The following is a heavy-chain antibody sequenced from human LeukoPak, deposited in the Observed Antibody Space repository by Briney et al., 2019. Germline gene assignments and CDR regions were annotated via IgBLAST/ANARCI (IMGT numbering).Heavy chain of an antibody. D-gene: IGHD2/OR15-2a*01. CDR2: INGDGSTT. J-gene: IGHJ4*02. V-gene: IGHV3-74*01. Sequence: GGSLRLSCAASGFTFSNSWTHWVRQASGKGLVWVSRINGDGSTTTYADSVKGRFTISRDNAKNTLYLQMNSLRAEDTAVYYCARIPYTTGSSFWGQGTLVTVSS. CDR1: GFTFSNSW. CDR3: ARIPYTTGSSF.